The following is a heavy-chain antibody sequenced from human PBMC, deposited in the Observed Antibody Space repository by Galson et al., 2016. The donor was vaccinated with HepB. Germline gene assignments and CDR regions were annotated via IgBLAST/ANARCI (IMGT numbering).Heavy chain of an antibody. CDR1: GYTFTGYG. J-gene: IGHJ5*02. V-gene: IGHV1-18*01. CDR2: ISAYNGNT. D-gene: IGHD1-14*01. CDR3: ARGAPLVLNHFDP. Sequence: SVKVSCKASGYTFTGYGISWVRQAPGQGLEWMGWISAYNGNTNYAQKLQGRVTMTTDTSTSTAYMELTSLRSDDTAVYYCARGAPLVLNHFDPWGQGTLVTVSS.